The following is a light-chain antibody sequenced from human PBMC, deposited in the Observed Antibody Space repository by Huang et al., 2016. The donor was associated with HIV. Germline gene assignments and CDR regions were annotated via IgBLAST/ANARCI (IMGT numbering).Light chain of an antibody. Sequence: EIVLTQSPATLSLSPGERATLSCRASQSVSSYLAWYQQKPGQAPRLLIYDTSNRATGIPARFGGSGSGTDFTLTIRSLEPEDFAVYYCQQRGDWPYTFGQGTKLEIK. CDR1: QSVSSY. CDR2: DTS. V-gene: IGKV3-11*01. J-gene: IGKJ2*01. CDR3: QQRGDWPYT.